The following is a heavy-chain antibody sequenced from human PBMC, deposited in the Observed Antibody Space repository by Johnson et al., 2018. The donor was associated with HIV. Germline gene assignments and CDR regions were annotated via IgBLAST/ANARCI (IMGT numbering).Heavy chain of an antibody. CDR3: AKGASSSDHGAFDI. D-gene: IGHD6-6*01. V-gene: IGHV3-43*01. CDR2: ISWDGGST. CDR1: GFTFDDYT. Sequence: ELQLVESGGVVVQPGGSLRLSCAASGFTFDDYTMHWVRQAPGKGLEWVSLISWDGGSTYYADSVKGRFTISRDNSKNSLYLQMNSLRTEDTALYYCAKGASSSDHGAFDIWGQGTMVTVSS. J-gene: IGHJ3*02.